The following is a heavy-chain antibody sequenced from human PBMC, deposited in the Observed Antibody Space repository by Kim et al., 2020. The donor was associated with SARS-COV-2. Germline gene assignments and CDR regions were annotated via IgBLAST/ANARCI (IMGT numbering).Heavy chain of an antibody. CDR3: AKCLYDILTGYSYYYGMDV. V-gene: IGHV3-30*18. D-gene: IGHD3-9*01. J-gene: IGHJ6*02. CDR2: ISYEGSNK. Sequence: GGSLRLSCAASGFTFSSYGMHWVRQAPGKGLEWVAVISYEGSNKYYADSVKGRFTISRDNSKNTLYLQMNSLRAEDTAVYYCAKCLYDILTGYSYYYGMDVWGQGTTVTVSS. CDR1: GFTFSSYG.